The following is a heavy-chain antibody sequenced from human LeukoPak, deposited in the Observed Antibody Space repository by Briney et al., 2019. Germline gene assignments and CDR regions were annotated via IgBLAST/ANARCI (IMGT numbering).Heavy chain of an antibody. CDR1: GYTFTSYY. CDR2: INPSGDST. J-gene: IGHJ4*02. V-gene: IGHV1-46*01. D-gene: IGHD3-10*01. CDR3: ATPYYYGSGSSLYHFEF. Sequence: GASVKVSCKASGYTFTSYYMHWVRQAPGQGLEWMGIINPSGDSTSYAQKFQGRVTMTRDTSTSTVYMELSSLRSEDTAVYYCATPYYYGSGSSLYHFEFWGQGTLVTVSS.